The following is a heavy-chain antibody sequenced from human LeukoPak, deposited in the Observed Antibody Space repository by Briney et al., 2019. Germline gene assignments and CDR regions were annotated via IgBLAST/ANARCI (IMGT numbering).Heavy chain of an antibody. CDR3: ARVGYYESSGYYEC. CDR1: GYTLTDYY. Sequence: ASVKVSCKASGYTLTDYYMHWVRQAPGQGLEWMGRINPNSGGTNYAQKFQGRVTMTRDTSISTVYMELSRLRSDDTAVYYCARVGYYESSGYYECWGQGTLVTVSS. D-gene: IGHD3-22*01. CDR2: INPNSGGT. J-gene: IGHJ4*02. V-gene: IGHV1-2*06.